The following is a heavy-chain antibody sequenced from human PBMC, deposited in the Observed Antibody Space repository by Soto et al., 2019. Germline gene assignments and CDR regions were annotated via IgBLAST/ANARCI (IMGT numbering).Heavy chain of an antibody. CDR2: INTYTGNT. Sequence: QVQLVQSGAEVKKPGASVKVSCKASGYTFTSYGITWVRHAPGQGLEWMGWINTYTGNTDYAQNLQARVTMTTDTSTSTAYMELRSLRSDDTAVYYCARDLGGYSYGHLIDYWGQGSLVTVSS. CDR3: ARDLGGYSYGHLIDY. V-gene: IGHV1-18*04. D-gene: IGHD5-18*01. CDR1: GYTFTSYG. J-gene: IGHJ4*02.